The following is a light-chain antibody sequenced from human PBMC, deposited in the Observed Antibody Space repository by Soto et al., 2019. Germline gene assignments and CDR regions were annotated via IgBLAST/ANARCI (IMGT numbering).Light chain of an antibody. CDR1: QSVGND. CDR3: QQYGSSPGT. J-gene: IGKJ1*01. CDR2: DAS. V-gene: IGKV3D-15*02. Sequence: EIVMTQSPATLSVSPGDRATLSCRASQSVGNDLAWYQQKPGQAPRLLIYDASTRATGIPARFSGSGSGTEFTLTISSLLSEDFAVYSCQQYGSSPGTFGQGTKVDIK.